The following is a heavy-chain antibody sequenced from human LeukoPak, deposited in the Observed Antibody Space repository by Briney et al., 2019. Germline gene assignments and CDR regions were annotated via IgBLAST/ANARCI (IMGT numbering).Heavy chain of an antibody. Sequence: SETLSLTYTVSGYSISSGYYWGWIRQPPAKGLEWIGSIYHSGSTNYNPSLKSRVTISVDTSKNQFSLKLSSVTAADTAVYYCTRGSIAYYYMDVWGKGTTVTISS. D-gene: IGHD3-22*01. V-gene: IGHV4-38-2*02. J-gene: IGHJ6*03. CDR1: GYSISSGYY. CDR2: IYHSGST. CDR3: TRGSIAYYYMDV.